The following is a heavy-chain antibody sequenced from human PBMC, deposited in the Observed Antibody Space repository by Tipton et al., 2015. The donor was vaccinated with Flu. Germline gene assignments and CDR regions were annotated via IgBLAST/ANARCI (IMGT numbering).Heavy chain of an antibody. CDR3: ARAFLEMATIDDAFDI. Sequence: QLVQSGAEVKKPGSSVKVSCKASGGTFSSYAISWVRQAPGQGLEWMGRIIPILGIANYAQKFQGRVTITADKSTSTAYMELSSLRSEDTAVYYCARAFLEMATIDDAFDIWGQGTMVTVSS. V-gene: IGHV1-69*09. CDR1: GGTFSSYA. J-gene: IGHJ3*02. CDR2: IIPILGIA. D-gene: IGHD5-24*01.